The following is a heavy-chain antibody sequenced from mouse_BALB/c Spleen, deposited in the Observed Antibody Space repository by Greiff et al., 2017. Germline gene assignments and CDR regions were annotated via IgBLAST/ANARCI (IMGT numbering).Heavy chain of an antibody. D-gene: IGHD2-3*01. V-gene: IGHV1S56*01. J-gene: IGHJ4*01. CDR1: GYTFTSYY. CDR2: IYPGNVNT. Sequence: QVQLQQSGPELVKPGASVRISCKASGYTFTSYYIHWVKQRPGQGLEWIGWIYPGNVNTKYNEKFKGKATLTADKSSSTAYMQLSSLTSEDSAVYFCARGGDGYYDAMDYWGQGTSVTVSS. CDR3: ARGGDGYYDAMDY.